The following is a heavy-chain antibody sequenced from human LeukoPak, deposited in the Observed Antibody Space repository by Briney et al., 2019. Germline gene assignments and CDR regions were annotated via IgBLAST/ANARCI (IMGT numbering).Heavy chain of an antibody. J-gene: IGHJ4*02. CDR3: ARGPQYYYDSSGYFAY. CDR1: GYTFTGYY. D-gene: IGHD3-22*01. V-gene: IGHV1-8*02. Sequence: ASVKVSCKASGYTFTGYYMHWVRQAPGQGLEWMGWINPNSGNTGYAQKFQGRVTMTRNTSISTAYMELSSLRSEDTAAYYCARGPQYYYDSSGYFAYWGQGTLVTVSS. CDR2: INPNSGNT.